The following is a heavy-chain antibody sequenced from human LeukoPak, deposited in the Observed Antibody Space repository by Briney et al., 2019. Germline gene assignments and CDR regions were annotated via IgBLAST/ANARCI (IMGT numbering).Heavy chain of an antibody. V-gene: IGHV3-23*01. D-gene: IGHD6-19*01. Sequence: PGGTLRLSCAASGFTFSSYAMSWVRQAPGKGLEWVSAISGSGGSTYYADSVKGRFTISRDNSKNTLYLQMNSLRAEDTAVYYCAKANSPKPYSRGWYSYWGQGTLVTVSS. CDR3: AKANSPKPYSRGWYSY. J-gene: IGHJ4*02. CDR1: GFTFSSYA. CDR2: ISGSGGST.